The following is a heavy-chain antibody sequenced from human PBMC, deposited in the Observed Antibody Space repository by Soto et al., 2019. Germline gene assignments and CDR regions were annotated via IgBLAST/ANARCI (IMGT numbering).Heavy chain of an antibody. Sequence: EVQLVESGGGLVQPGGSLRLSCAASGFTFSSYWMTWVRQAPGKGLEWVANVKQDGSVKNYVDSVKGRFTISRDNAKYSLYLQMTSLRAEDTAVYYCAGNLITPTSVDVWGQGTTVTVAS. CDR3: AGNLITPTSVDV. J-gene: IGHJ6*02. CDR2: VKQDGSVK. V-gene: IGHV3-7*02. CDR1: GFTFSSYW. D-gene: IGHD1-1*01.